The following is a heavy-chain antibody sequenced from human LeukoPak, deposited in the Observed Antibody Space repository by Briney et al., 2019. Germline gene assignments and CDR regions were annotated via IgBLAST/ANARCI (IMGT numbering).Heavy chain of an antibody. J-gene: IGHJ4*02. D-gene: IGHD2-15*01. CDR2: SIPILGIA. V-gene: IGHV1-69*02. CDR3: ARRGYCSGGSCYSPFDY. Sequence: GASVKVSCKGSGGTFSSYTISWVRQAPGQGLEWMGRSIPILGIANYAQKFQGRVTITADKSTSTAYMELSSLRSEDTAVYYCARRGYCSGGSCYSPFDYWGQGTLVTVSS. CDR1: GGTFSSYT.